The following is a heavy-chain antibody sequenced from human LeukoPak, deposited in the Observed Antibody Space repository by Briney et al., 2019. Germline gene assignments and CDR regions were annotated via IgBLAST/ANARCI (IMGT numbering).Heavy chain of an antibody. CDR1: GFPFDVYW. Sequence: PGGSLRLYCAASGFPFDVYWMHWVRQAPGKGPVWISLITQDGAVTNYADSVKGRFTISRDNAKNTLYLQMNSLRADDTAMYYCARAGTDWKIDYWGQGALVTVSS. D-gene: IGHD1-1*01. J-gene: IGHJ4*02. CDR3: ARAGTDWKIDY. V-gene: IGHV3-74*01. CDR2: ITQDGAVT.